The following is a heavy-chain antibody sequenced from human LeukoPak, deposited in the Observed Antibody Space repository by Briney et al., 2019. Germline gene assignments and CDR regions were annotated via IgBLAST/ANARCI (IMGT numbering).Heavy chain of an antibody. CDR3: ARHQWVPAFDI. V-gene: IGHV4-30-4*08. CDR2: ISYSGST. J-gene: IGHJ3*02. D-gene: IGHD1-26*01. Sequence: SQTLSLTCTVSGGSISSGDYYWSWIRQPPGKGLEWIGYISYSGSTNYNPSLKSRVTISVDTSKNQFSLKLSSVTAADTAVYYCARHQWVPAFDIWGQRTMVTVSS. CDR1: GGSISSGDYY.